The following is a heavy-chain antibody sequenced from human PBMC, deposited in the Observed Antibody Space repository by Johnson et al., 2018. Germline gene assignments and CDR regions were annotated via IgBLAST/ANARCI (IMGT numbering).Heavy chain of an antibody. CDR3: ARKVGGNPSGPPSYYYYDMDV. Sequence: VQLVESGGGVVQPGRSLRLSCAASGFTFSSYGMHWVRQAPGKGLEWVSSITSSSSYIYYADSVKGRFTISRDNAKNSLYLQMNSLRAEDTTVCYCARKVGGNPSGPPSYYYYDMDVWGQGTTVTVSS. V-gene: IGHV3-21*01. CDR1: GFTFSSYG. J-gene: IGHJ6*02. CDR2: ITSSSSYI. D-gene: IGHD4-23*01.